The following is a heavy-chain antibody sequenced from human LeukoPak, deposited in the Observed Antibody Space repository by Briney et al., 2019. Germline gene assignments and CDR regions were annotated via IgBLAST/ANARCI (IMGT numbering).Heavy chain of an antibody. CDR1: GYAIRSGFY. V-gene: IGHV4-38-2*01. CDR2: IYHAGST. D-gene: IGHD3-16*02. J-gene: IGHJ4*02. Sequence: SETLSLTCAVSGYAIRSGFYWGWLRQPPGKELEWIGGIYHAGSTYYTPSLKSRVTISVDTSKNHFSLSLNSVTVADTAVYYCARYRYGGPADYWGPGTQITVSS. CDR3: ARYRYGGPADY.